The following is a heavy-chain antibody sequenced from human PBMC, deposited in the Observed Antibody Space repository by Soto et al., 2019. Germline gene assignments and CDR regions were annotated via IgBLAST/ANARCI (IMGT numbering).Heavy chain of an antibody. CDR3: ARSYRRYCSGGSCYSYCYYYMDV. V-gene: IGHV4-31*03. D-gene: IGHD2-15*01. J-gene: IGHJ6*03. CDR1: GGSISSGGYY. Sequence: SETLSLTCTVSGGSISSGGYYWSWIRQHPGKGLEWIGYIYYSGSTYYNPSLKSRVTISVDTSKNQFSLKLSSVTAADTAVYYCARSYRRYCSGGSCYSYCYYYMDVWGKGTTVTVSS. CDR2: IYYSGST.